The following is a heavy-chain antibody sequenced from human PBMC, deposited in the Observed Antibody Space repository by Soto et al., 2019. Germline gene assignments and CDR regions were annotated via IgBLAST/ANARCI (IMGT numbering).Heavy chain of an antibody. D-gene: IGHD3-22*01. V-gene: IGHV3-53*01. CDR3: ARDRSGWAEGGFDY. Sequence: EVQLVESGGGLIQPGGSLRLSCAASGFTVSNNHMSWVRQAPGKGLEWVSEIYTGGSTYYADSVKGRFTISRDNSKNTVFLQMNSLRAEDTAVYYCARDRSGWAEGGFDYWGQGTLVTVSS. CDR2: IYTGGST. J-gene: IGHJ4*02. CDR1: GFTVSNNH.